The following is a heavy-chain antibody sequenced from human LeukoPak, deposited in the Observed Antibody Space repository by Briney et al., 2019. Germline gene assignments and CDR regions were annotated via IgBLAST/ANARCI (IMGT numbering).Heavy chain of an antibody. D-gene: IGHD1-26*01. Sequence: PGGPLRLSCAASGFTLGAFAMHWVRQAPGKGLEWVFLIDKDGRSTYYADSVKGRFTISRDNSKNSLYLQMNSLRTEDSAFYYCATWAFYHSLDVWGQGTTVTVSS. CDR1: GFTLGAFA. CDR3: ATWAFYHSLDV. J-gene: IGHJ6*02. CDR2: IDKDGRST. V-gene: IGHV3-43*01.